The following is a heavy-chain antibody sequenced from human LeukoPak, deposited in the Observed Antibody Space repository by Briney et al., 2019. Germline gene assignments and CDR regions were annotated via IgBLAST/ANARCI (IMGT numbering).Heavy chain of an antibody. J-gene: IGHJ4*02. CDR2: ISSSGSTI. Sequence: GGSLRLSCAASGFTFSSYEMNWVRQAPGKGLEWVSYISSSGSTIYYADSVKGRFTISRDNAKNSLYLQMNSLRAEDTAVYYCARDGGGRGYSYGPADYWGQGTLATVSS. CDR1: GFTFSSYE. V-gene: IGHV3-48*03. CDR3: ARDGGGRGYSYGPADY. D-gene: IGHD5-18*01.